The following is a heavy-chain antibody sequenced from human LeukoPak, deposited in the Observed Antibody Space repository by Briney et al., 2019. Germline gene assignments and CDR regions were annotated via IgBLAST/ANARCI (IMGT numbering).Heavy chain of an antibody. CDR1: GGSFSGYY. D-gene: IGHD6-13*01. CDR3: ARRKGYRIGDSSSWYFRNRSRENWFDP. Sequence: SQTLSLTCAVYGGSFSGYYWSWIRQPPGKGLEWIGEINHSGSTNYNPSLKSRVTISVDTSKNQFSLKLSSVTAADTAVYYCARRKGYRIGDSSSWYFRNRSRENWFDPWGQGTLVTVSS. CDR2: INHSGST. V-gene: IGHV4-34*01. J-gene: IGHJ5*02.